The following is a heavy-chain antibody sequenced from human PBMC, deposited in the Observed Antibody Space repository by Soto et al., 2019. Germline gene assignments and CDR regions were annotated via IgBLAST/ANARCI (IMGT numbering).Heavy chain of an antibody. Sequence: PGGSLRLSCAASGFDFSSYDMSWVRQAPGKGLEWVSVISDSGGSTYYADSVKGRFTISRDNSKSALYLQMNSLRGDDTAIYYCAKAISHYYAPPDYWGQGTQVTVSS. CDR2: ISDSGGST. CDR3: AKAISHYYAPPDY. V-gene: IGHV3-23*01. J-gene: IGHJ4*02. D-gene: IGHD3-22*01. CDR1: GFDFSSYD.